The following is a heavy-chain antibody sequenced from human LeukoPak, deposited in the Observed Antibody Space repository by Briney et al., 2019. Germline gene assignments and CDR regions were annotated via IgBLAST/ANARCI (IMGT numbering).Heavy chain of an antibody. CDR3: AKGKVAGTEKYYYYYYMDV. V-gene: IGHV3-9*03. D-gene: IGHD6-19*01. J-gene: IGHJ6*03. Sequence: PGGSLRLSCAASGFTFDDYAMHWVRQAPGKGLEWVSGISWNSGSIGYADSVKGRFTISRDNAKNSLYLQMNSLRAEDMALYYCAKGKVAGTEKYYYYYYMDVWGKGTTVTISS. CDR2: ISWNSGSI. CDR1: GFTFDDYA.